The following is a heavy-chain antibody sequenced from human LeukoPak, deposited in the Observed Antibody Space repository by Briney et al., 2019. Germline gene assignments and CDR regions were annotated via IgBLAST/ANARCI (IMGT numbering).Heavy chain of an antibody. D-gene: IGHD3-3*01. Sequence: GASLKVSCKASGYTFTSYGISCVRQAPGQGHEWMGRTNAYNGHTNYAQKLQGRVTMPTDTSTSTAYMELRRLRSDDTAVYYCARVRSTIRFDSWGQGTLVTVSS. V-gene: IGHV1-18*01. J-gene: IGHJ4*02. CDR2: TNAYNGHT. CDR1: GYTFTSYG. CDR3: ARVRSTIRFDS.